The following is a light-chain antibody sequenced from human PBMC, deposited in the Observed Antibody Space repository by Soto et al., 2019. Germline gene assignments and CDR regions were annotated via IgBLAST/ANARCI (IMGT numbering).Light chain of an antibody. J-gene: IGLJ1*01. CDR1: TSDVGGYNY. V-gene: IGLV2-14*03. CDR3: SSFRSSSTYV. CDR2: DVS. Sequence: QSALTQPASVSGSPGQSITISCTGTTSDVGGYNYVSWYQHYPGKAPKLMIYDVSSRPSGVSDRFSGSKSGNTASLTISGLQAEDEADYYCSSFRSSSTYVFGSGTKDTVL.